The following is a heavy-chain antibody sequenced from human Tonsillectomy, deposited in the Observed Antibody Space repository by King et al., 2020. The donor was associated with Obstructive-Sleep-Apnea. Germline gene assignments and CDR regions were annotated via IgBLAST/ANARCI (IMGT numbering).Heavy chain of an antibody. D-gene: IGHD3-22*01. CDR3: ARHQFDSSGYYSFDY. Sequence: VQLQESGPGLVKPSETLSLTCTVSGGSISSYYWSWIRQPPGKGLEWIGDIYSGGSTNYNPSLKSRVTISVDTSKNQFSLKLSSVTASDTAVYYCARHQFDSSGYYSFDYWGQGTLVTVSS. CDR1: GGSISSYY. V-gene: IGHV4-59*08. CDR2: IYSGGST. J-gene: IGHJ4*02.